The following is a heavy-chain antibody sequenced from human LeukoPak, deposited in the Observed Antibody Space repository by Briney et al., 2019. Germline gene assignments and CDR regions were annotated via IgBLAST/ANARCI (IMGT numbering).Heavy chain of an antibody. V-gene: IGHV5-51*01. J-gene: IGHJ4*02. Sequence: GESLKISCKGSGYSFTNSWIGWVRQKPGRGLEWLGVIFPADSNTAYNSSFRGQVTISVDKSIDTAYLQWGSLKASDSAIYYCARHRATGTWSDFDYWGQGTVVTVSS. CDR2: IFPADSNT. CDR1: GYSFTNSW. D-gene: IGHD1-14*01. CDR3: ARHRATGTWSDFDY.